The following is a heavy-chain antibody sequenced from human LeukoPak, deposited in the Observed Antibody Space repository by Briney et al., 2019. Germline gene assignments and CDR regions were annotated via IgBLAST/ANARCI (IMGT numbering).Heavy chain of an antibody. CDR2: ISAYNGNT. J-gene: IGHJ5*02. CDR1: GYTFTSYG. CDR3: ARVGDIVVVHSFDP. Sequence: ASVKVSCKASGYTFTSYGISWVRQAPGQGLEWMGWISAYNGNTNYAQKLQGRVTMTTHTSTSTAYMELRSLRSDDTAVYYCARVGDIVVVHSFDPWGQGTLVTVSS. D-gene: IGHD2-2*01. V-gene: IGHV1-18*01.